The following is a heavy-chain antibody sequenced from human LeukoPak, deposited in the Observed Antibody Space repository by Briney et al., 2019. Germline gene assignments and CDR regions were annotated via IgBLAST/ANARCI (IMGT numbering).Heavy chain of an antibody. CDR2: ISGSGGST. J-gene: IGHJ4*02. CDR1: GFTFSSYA. CDR3: AKDKDIVVVPVPSLFDY. D-gene: IGHD2-2*01. Sequence: PGGSLRLSCAASGFTFSSYAMSWVRQAPGKGLEWVSAISGSGGSTHYADSVKGRFTISRDNSKNTLYLQMNSLRAEDTAVYYCAKDKDIVVVPVPSLFDYWGQGTLVTVSS. V-gene: IGHV3-23*01.